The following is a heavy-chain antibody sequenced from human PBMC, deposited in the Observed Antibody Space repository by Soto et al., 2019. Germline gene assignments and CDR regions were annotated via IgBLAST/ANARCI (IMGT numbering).Heavy chain of an antibody. Sequence: ASVKVSCKASGYTFTSYDINWVRQATGQGLEWMGWMNPNSGNTGYAQKFQGRVTMTRNTSISTAYMELSSLRSEDTAVYYCARGRYGDYYYYGMDVWGQGTTVTVSS. D-gene: IGHD4-17*01. CDR2: MNPNSGNT. J-gene: IGHJ6*02. CDR3: ARGRYGDYYYYGMDV. CDR1: GYTFTSYD. V-gene: IGHV1-8*01.